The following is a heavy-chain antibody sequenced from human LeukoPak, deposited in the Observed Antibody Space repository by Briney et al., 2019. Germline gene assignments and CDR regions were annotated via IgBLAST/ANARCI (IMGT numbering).Heavy chain of an antibody. CDR2: IIGSSGDT. J-gene: IGHJ4*02. V-gene: IGHV3-23*01. Sequence: GGSLRLSCAASGFSLTNFAMSWVRQAPGKGLEWVSLIIGSSGDTFYVDSVKGRFTISRDNSKNRLYLQMNSLRAEDTALYYCAKGAYDYIEMGYFDYWGQGTLVTVSS. D-gene: IGHD5-12*01. CDR3: AKGAYDYIEMGYFDY. CDR1: GFSLTNFA.